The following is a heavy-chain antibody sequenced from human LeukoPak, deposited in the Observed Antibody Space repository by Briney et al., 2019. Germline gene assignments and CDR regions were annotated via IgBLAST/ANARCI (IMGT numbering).Heavy chain of an antibody. CDR1: GGSISSSSYY. J-gene: IGHJ5*02. D-gene: IGHD3-3*01. V-gene: IGHV4-39*07. Sequence: SETLSLTCTVSGGSISSSSYYWGWIRQPPGKGLEWIGSIYYSGSTYYNPSLKSRVTISVDTSKNQFSLKLSSVTAADTAVYYCARELRFLEWLFSWFDPWGQGTLVTVSS. CDR2: IYYSGST. CDR3: ARELRFLEWLFSWFDP.